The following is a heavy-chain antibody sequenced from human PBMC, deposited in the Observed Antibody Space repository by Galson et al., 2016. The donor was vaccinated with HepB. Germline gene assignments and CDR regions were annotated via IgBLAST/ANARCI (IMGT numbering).Heavy chain of an antibody. CDR2: ISPYSGNT. CDR3: TREGLWPNSGDY. D-gene: IGHD2-8*01. J-gene: IGHJ4*02. V-gene: IGHV1-18*04. CDR1: GYTFTTSG. Sequence: QSGAEVKKPGASVKVSCKASGYTFTTSGISWVRQAPGQGLEWMGWISPYSGNTAYAQNLQGRLTLTTDSSTTTAYMDLRSLTSDDTAVYYCTREGLWPNSGDYWGQGTLVTVSS.